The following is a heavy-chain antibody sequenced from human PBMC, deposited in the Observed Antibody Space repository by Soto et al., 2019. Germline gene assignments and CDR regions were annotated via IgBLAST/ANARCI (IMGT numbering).Heavy chain of an antibody. D-gene: IGHD2-21*01. Sequence: QLQLHQGGAGLLKPSETLSLTCVVSGGSLSDYFWSWIRQPPGRAWDWIGEINHLGSINYNPSLKSRVTMSVDTSKNQFSLTLNSVTAADTATYYCARGGISHWAYFYYMDVWDRGTTVTVSS. CDR3: ARGGISHWAYFYYMDV. CDR1: GGSLSDYF. V-gene: IGHV4-34*01. J-gene: IGHJ6*03. CDR2: INHLGSI.